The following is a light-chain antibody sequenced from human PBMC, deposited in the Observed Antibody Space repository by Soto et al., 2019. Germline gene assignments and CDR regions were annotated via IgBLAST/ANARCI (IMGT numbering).Light chain of an antibody. J-gene: IGKJ5*01. Sequence: DIQLTQSPSFLSASVGDRVTIACRASQGISSSLVWYQQKPGRAPNVLIYATSTLQSGVPSRFSGSGSGTEFTLTISGLQPEDFATHFCQQVKNYPRTFGQGTRLEIK. CDR3: QQVKNYPRT. CDR1: QGISSS. CDR2: ATS. V-gene: IGKV1-9*01.